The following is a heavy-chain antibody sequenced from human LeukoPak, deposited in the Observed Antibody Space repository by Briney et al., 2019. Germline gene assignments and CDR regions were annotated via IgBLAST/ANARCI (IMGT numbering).Heavy chain of an antibody. Sequence: GGSLRLSCAASGFTLSNYGMNWVRQAPGKGLEWVSYISSGGSDIYYADSVKGRFTISRDSAKRSVFLQMNSLTAEDSALYYCASGYDFSSGSKRGFDCWGQGTLVTVSS. J-gene: IGHJ4*02. D-gene: IGHD3-3*01. CDR1: GFTLSNYG. CDR3: ASGYDFSSGSKRGFDC. CDR2: ISSGGSDI. V-gene: IGHV3-48*01.